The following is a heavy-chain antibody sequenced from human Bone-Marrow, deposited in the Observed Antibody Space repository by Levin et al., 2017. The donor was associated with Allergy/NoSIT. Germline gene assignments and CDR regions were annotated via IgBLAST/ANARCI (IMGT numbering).Heavy chain of an antibody. CDR1: GGSVSSGTYY. CDR2: INYRGVT. V-gene: IGHV4-61*01. D-gene: IGHD5-12*01. CDR3: ARNRIIVAGGNDYYYGMDG. J-gene: IGHJ6*02. Sequence: KASETLSLTCSVSGGSVSSGTYYWSWLRRPPGKGLEWIGYINYRGVTKYNPSLKSRVTISVDTSKNEFSLKVTSVTAADTAVYYCARNRIIVAGGNDYYYGMDGWGQGTTVTVAS.